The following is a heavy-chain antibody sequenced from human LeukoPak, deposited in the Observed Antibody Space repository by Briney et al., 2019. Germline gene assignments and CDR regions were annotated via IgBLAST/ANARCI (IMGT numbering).Heavy chain of an antibody. CDR1: GFTFSSYA. D-gene: IGHD6-13*01. Sequence: GGSLRLSCAASGFTFSSYAMSWVRQAPGKGLEWVSAISGSGGSTYYADSVKGRFSTSRDNSKNTLYLQMNSLREEDTAVYYCVRGLISAAGTFDYWGQGTLVTVSS. J-gene: IGHJ4*02. CDR2: ISGSGGST. V-gene: IGHV3-23*01. CDR3: VRGLISAAGTFDY.